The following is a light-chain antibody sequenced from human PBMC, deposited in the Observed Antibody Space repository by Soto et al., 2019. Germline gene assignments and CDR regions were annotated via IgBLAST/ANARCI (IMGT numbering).Light chain of an antibody. CDR2: GAS. CDR3: QPYSNWPPLT. CDR1: QSISST. V-gene: IGKV3-15*01. J-gene: IGKJ4*01. Sequence: EIVMTQSPATLSVSPGERATLSCRASQSISSTLAWYQQKPGQAPRLLIYGASTRATGIPARFSGSGSGTAFAHPFSRLRSEHFAVYYSQPYSNWPPLTLGGGTKVEIK.